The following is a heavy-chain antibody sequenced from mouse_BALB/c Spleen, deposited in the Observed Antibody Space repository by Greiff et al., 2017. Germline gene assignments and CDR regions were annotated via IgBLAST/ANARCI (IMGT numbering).Heavy chain of an antibody. Sequence: EVQLMESGGGLVQPGGSRKLSCAASGFTFSSFGMHWVRQAPEKGLEWVAYISSGSSTIYYADTVKGRFTISRDNPKNTLFLQRTSLRSEDTAMYYCARWGELLSFSRFDYWGQGTTLTVSS. J-gene: IGHJ2*01. CDR3: ARWGELLSFSRFDY. CDR1: GFTFSSFG. D-gene: IGHD2-12*01. V-gene: IGHV5-17*02. CDR2: ISSGSSTI.